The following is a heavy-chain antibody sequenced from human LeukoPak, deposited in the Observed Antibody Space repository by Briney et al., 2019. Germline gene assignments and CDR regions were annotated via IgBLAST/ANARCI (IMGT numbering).Heavy chain of an antibody. CDR1: GFTFSGSA. CDR2: IRSKADSYAT. V-gene: IGHV3-73*01. J-gene: IGHJ4*02. D-gene: IGHD3-22*01. CDR3: TSYHYYDSSGYQPDY. Sequence: GGSLKLSCAASGFTFSGSAMHWVRQASGKGLEWVGRIRSKADSYATAYAASVKGRFTISRDDSRNTAYLQMNSLKAEDTAVYYCTSYHYYDSSGYQPDYWGQGTLVTVSS.